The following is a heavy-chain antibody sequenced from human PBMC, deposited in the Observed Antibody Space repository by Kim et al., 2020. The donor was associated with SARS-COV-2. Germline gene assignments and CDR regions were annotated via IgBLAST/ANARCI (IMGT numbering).Heavy chain of an antibody. CDR2: FDPEDGET. V-gene: IGHV1-24*01. Sequence: ASVKFSCKVSGYTLTELSMHWVRQAPGKGLEWMGGFDPEDGETIYAQKFQGRVTMTEDTSTDTAYMVLSSLRSEDTAVYYCATGVGMGVPSWFDPWGQGTLVTVSS. CDR3: ATGVGMGVPSWFDP. J-gene: IGHJ5*02. CDR1: GYTLTELS. D-gene: IGHD1-26*01.